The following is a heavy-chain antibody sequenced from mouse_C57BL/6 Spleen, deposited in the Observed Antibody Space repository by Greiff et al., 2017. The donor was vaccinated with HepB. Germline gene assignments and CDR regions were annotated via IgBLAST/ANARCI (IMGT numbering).Heavy chain of an antibody. CDR1: GYTFTSYW. CDR2: IYPSDSET. Sequence: QVQLQRPGAELVRPGSSVKLSCKASGYTFTSYWMDWVKQRPGQGLEWIGNIYPSDSETHYNQKFKDKATLTVDKSSSTAYMQLSSRTSEDSAVYYCARRVPYYYAMDYWGQGTSVTVSS. J-gene: IGHJ4*01. V-gene: IGHV1-61*01. CDR3: ARRVPYYYAMDY.